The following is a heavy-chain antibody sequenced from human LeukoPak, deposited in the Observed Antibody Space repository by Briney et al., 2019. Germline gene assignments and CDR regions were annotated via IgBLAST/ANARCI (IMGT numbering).Heavy chain of an antibody. V-gene: IGHV4-39*01. D-gene: IGHD5-12*01. Sequence: SETLSLTSTVSGGSISSSSYYWGWIRQPPGKGLEWIGSIYYSGSTYYNPSLKSRVTISVDTSKNQFSLKLSSVTAADTAVYYCARLYSGYDRFDYWGQGTLVTVSS. CDR1: GGSISSSSYY. CDR2: IYYSGST. J-gene: IGHJ4*02. CDR3: ARLYSGYDRFDY.